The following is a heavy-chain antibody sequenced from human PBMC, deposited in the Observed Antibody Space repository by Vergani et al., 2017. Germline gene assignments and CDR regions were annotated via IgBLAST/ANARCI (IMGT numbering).Heavy chain of an antibody. J-gene: IGHJ4*02. CDR3: AIESLYCSGGSCYSNYFDY. D-gene: IGHD2-15*01. V-gene: IGHV4-30-4*01. Sequence: QVQLQESGPGLVKPSQTLSLTCTVSGGSISSGDYYWSWIRQPPGKGLEWIGYIYYSGSTYYNPSLKSRVTISVDTSKNQFSLKLSSVTAADTAVYYCAIESLYCSGGSCYSNYFDYWGQGTLVTVSS. CDR1: GGSISSGDYY. CDR2: IYYSGST.